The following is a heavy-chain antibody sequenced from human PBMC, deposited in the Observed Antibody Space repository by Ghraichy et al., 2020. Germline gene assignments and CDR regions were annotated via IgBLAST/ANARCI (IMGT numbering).Heavy chain of an antibody. Sequence: SQTHSLTCAVYGGSFSGYYWSWIRQPPGKGLEWIGEINHSGSTNYNPSLKSRVTISVDTSKNQFSLKLSSVTAADTAVYYCASRKGAFDIWGQGTMVTVSS. V-gene: IGHV4-34*01. CDR1: GGSFSGYY. CDR2: INHSGST. J-gene: IGHJ3*02. CDR3: ASRKGAFDI.